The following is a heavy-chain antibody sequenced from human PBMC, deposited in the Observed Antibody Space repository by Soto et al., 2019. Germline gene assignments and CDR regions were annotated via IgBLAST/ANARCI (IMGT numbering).Heavy chain of an antibody. D-gene: IGHD1-26*01. V-gene: IGHV3-33*01. Sequence: QVQLVESGGGVVQPGRSLRLSCAASGFTFSSYGMHWVRQAPGKGLEWVAVIWYDGSNKYYADSVKGRFTISRDNSKNTLYLQMNSLRAEDTAVCYCARGSYYAVYYFDYWGQGTLVTVSS. J-gene: IGHJ4*02. CDR2: IWYDGSNK. CDR1: GFTFSSYG. CDR3: ARGSYYAVYYFDY.